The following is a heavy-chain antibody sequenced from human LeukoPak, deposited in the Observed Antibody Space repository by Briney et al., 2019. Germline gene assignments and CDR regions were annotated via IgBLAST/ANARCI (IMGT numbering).Heavy chain of an antibody. CDR3: ARHSNWNGGVDWFDP. J-gene: IGHJ5*02. D-gene: IGHD1-20*01. Sequence: SETLSLTCTVSGGSNYWSWIRQPPGKGLEWIGYIHYSGSPNYNPSLKSRLTISIDTSKNQFSLKLNSVTAADTAVYYCARHSNWNGGVDWFDPWGQGTQVTASS. CDR2: IHYSGSP. V-gene: IGHV4-59*08. CDR1: GGSNY.